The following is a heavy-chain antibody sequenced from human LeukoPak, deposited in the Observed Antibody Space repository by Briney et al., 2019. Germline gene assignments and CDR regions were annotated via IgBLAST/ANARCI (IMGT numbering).Heavy chain of an antibody. D-gene: IGHD3-10*01. CDR2: IYYSGST. V-gene: IGHV4-61*05. CDR1: GGSISSTSYY. J-gene: IGHJ4*02. Sequence: SETLSLTCTVSGGSISSTSYYWGWIRQPPGKGLEWIGYIYYSGSTNYNPSLKSRVTISVDTSKNQFSLKLSSVTAADTAVYYCARVWFGESLNLDYWGQGTLVTVSS. CDR3: ARVWFGESLNLDY.